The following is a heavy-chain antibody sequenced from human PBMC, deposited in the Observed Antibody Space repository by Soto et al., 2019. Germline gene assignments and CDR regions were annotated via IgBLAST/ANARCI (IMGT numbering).Heavy chain of an antibody. Sequence: GGSLRLSCAASGFTFSSYAMSWVRQAPGKGLEWVCGVSGGSGVTHYADSVKGRFTITGDDSKNTVYLQMHSLRVEDTAVYYCAKWNGYGDFWGQGTLVTVSS. J-gene: IGHJ4*02. CDR3: AKWNGYGDF. V-gene: IGHV3-23*01. D-gene: IGHD1-1*01. CDR2: VSGGSGVT. CDR1: GFTFSSYA.